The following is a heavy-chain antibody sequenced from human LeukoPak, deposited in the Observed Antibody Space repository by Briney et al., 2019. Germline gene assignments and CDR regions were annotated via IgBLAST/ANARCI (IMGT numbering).Heavy chain of an antibody. D-gene: IGHD3-16*02. CDR3: ARLDLRLGELSLAFDY. J-gene: IGHJ4*02. CDR2: ISAYNGNT. V-gene: IGHV1-18*01. Sequence: GASVKVSCKASGYTFTSYGISWERQAPGQGLEWMGWISAYNGNTNYAQKLQGRVTMTTDTSTSTAYMELRSLRSDDTAVYYCARLDLRLGELSLAFDYWGQGTLVTVSS. CDR1: GYTFTSYG.